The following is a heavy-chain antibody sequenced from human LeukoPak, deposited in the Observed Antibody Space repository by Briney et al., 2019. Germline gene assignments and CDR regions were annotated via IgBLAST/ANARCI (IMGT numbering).Heavy chain of an antibody. CDR1: RFTFSSYW. V-gene: IGHV3-74*01. CDR2: INGDGRNI. Sequence: GGSLRLSCVASRFTFSSYWMSWVRQAPRKGLVWVSRINGDGRNINYADSVRGRFTISRDNAKNTLYLQMNTLRVEDTAVYYCTRDLMDYDVSTGLHHYYMDVWGQGTTVTVSS. J-gene: IGHJ6*02. D-gene: IGHD3-9*01. CDR3: TRDLMDYDVSTGLHHYYMDV.